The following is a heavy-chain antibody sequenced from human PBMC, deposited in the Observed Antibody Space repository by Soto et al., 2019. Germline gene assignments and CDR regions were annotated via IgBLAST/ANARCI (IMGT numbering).Heavy chain of an antibody. Sequence: EVQVVESGGGWVQPGGSLRLSCAASGFTFSSNSMNWVRKAPGKGLEWISYISSSSSTIYADSVNGRFTISRDNAKNSLYLQMNSLRDEDTAVYYCARVIWSGHLTSDLWGQGTLVTFSS. D-gene: IGHD3-3*01. V-gene: IGHV3-48*02. CDR2: ISSSSSTI. CDR1: GFTFSSNS. J-gene: IGHJ5*02. CDR3: ARVIWSGHLTSDL.